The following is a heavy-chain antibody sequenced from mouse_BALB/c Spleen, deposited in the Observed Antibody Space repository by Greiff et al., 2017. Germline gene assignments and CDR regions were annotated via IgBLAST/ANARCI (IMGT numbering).Heavy chain of an antibody. CDR3: ARQGITTDDY. J-gene: IGHJ2*01. V-gene: IGHV5-6*01. CDR2: ISSGGSYT. D-gene: IGHD1-1*01. CDR1: GFTFSSYG. Sequence: EVQGVESGGDLVKPGGSLKLSCAASGFTFSSYGMSWVRQTPDKRLEWVATISSGGSYTYYPDSVKGRFTISRDNAKNTLYLQMSSLKSEDTAMYYCARQGITTDDYWGQGTTLTVSS.